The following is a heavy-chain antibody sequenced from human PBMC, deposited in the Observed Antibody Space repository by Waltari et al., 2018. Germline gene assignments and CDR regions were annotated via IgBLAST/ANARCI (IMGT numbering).Heavy chain of an antibody. J-gene: IGHJ4*02. D-gene: IGHD4-17*01. CDR2: ISSSGPTI. Sequence: EVQLVESGGGWVQPGGSVRRSCAASGFSPSSYEMNWVRQAPGKGLEWVSFISSSGPTIHYADSVKGRFTISRDNTKNSLSLQMNSLRAEDTAVYYCARVWGVTTSDYWGQGTLVTVSS. V-gene: IGHV3-48*03. CDR3: ARVWGVTTSDY. CDR1: GFSPSSYE.